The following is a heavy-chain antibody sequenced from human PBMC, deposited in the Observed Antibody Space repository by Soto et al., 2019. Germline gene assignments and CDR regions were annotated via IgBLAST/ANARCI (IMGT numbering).Heavy chain of an antibody. Sequence: PGESLKISCQGSGYSFTTHWITWVRQTPGKGLEWMGRIDPSNSYINYSPSFQGHVTISVDRSISTAYLQWSRLEAPDNAIYYCARRLSGPKEEYNAYYFYGLDVWGQGTKVTVSS. D-gene: IGHD1-1*01. J-gene: IGHJ6*02. CDR3: ARRLSGPKEEYNAYYFYGLDV. CDR2: IDPSNSYI. V-gene: IGHV5-10-1*01. CDR1: GYSFTTHW.